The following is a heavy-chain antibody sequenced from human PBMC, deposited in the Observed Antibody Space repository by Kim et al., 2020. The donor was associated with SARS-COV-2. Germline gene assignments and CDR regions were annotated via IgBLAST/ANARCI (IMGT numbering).Heavy chain of an antibody. CDR3: ARSHSNYVDDY. Sequence: SETLSLTCAVYGGSFSGYYWSWIRQPPGKGLEWIGEINHSGSTNYNPSLKSRVTISVDTSKNQFSLKLSSVTAADTAVYYCARSHSNYVDDYWGQGTLVTVSS. D-gene: IGHD4-4*01. CDR2: INHSGST. CDR1: GGSFSGYY. V-gene: IGHV4-34*01. J-gene: IGHJ4*02.